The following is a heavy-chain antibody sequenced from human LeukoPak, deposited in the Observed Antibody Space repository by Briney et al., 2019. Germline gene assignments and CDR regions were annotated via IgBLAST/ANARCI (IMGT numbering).Heavy chain of an antibody. CDR3: ARGSTLIVVELDY. D-gene: IGHD3-22*01. J-gene: IGHJ4*02. Sequence: HPGGPLRLSCAASGFTFSSYGMNWVRQAPGKGLEWVSGISPSGGGTYYADSVKGRFTISRDNAKNSLYLQMNSLRAEDTALYYCARGSTLIVVELDYWGQGTLVTVSS. V-gene: IGHV3-23*01. CDR2: ISPSGGGT. CDR1: GFTFSSYG.